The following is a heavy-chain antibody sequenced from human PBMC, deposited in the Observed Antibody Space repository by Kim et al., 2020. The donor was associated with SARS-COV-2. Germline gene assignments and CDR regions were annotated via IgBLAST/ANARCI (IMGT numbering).Heavy chain of an antibody. CDR2: ISGSGGST. J-gene: IGHJ3*02. CDR3: AKDQPGDGGRYYYDSSGYYGGFDI. D-gene: IGHD3-22*01. CDR1: GFTFSSYA. Sequence: GGSLRLSCAASGFTFSSYAMSWVRQAPGKGLEWVSAISGSGGSTYYADSVKGRFTISRDNSKNTLYLQMNSLRAEDTAVYYCAKDQPGDGGRYYYDSSGYYGGFDIWGQGTMVTVSS. V-gene: IGHV3-23*01.